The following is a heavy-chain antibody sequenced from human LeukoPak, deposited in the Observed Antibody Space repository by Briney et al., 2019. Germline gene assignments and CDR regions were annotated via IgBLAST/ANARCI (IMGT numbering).Heavy chain of an antibody. CDR2: IYYSGST. V-gene: IGHV4-59*01. D-gene: IGHD6-19*01. Sequence: SETLSLTCTVSGGPISSYYSSWIRQPPGKGLEWIGYIYYSGSTNYNPSLKSRVTITVDTSKNQFSLKLSSVTAADTAVYYCARREAVAGSWFDRWGQGTLVTVSS. CDR3: ARREAVAGSWFDR. CDR1: GGPISSYY. J-gene: IGHJ5*02.